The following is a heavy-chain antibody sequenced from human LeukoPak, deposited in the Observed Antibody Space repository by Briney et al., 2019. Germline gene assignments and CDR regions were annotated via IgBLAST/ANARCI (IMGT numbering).Heavy chain of an antibody. V-gene: IGHV4-59*01. J-gene: IGHJ4*02. CDR3: ARVPKGSGYFNY. CDR1: GGSISGYY. D-gene: IGHD3-10*01. Sequence: PSETLSLTCTVSGGSISGYYWSWIRQPPGKGLEWIGVFHYSGSTNYNPSLKSRVTFSLDTSKNQFSLKLNSVTAADTAVYYCARVPKGSGYFNYWGQGTLVTVSS. CDR2: FHYSGST.